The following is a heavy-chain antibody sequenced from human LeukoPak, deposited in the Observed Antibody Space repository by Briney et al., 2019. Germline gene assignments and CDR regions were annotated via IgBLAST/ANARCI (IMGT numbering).Heavy chain of an antibody. CDR1: GGSISSYY. V-gene: IGHV4-59*01. CDR3: ARGGTENFDY. J-gene: IGHJ4*02. CDR2: IYYSGST. Sequence: SGPGLVKPSETLSLTCTVPGGSISSYYWSWVRQPPGKGLEWIGYIYYSGSTNYNPPLKSRVTISVDTSKNQFSLKLSSVTAADTAVYYCARGGTENFDYWGQGTLVTVSS. D-gene: IGHD3-16*01.